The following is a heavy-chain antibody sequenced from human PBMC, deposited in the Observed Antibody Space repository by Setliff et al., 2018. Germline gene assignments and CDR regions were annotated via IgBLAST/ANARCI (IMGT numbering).Heavy chain of an antibody. CDR3: VRDSPYCVNGVCRGY. D-gene: IGHD2-21*01. CDR2: IKQDGSEK. J-gene: IGHJ4*02. Sequence: GESLKISCKGSGYTFTNYWIGWVRQAPGTGLEWLANIKQDGSEKFYVDSVKGRFTISRDNAKNSLYLQMNNLRAEDTAVYYCVRDSPYCVNGVCRGYWGQGTQVTVSS. CDR1: GYTFTNYW. V-gene: IGHV3-7*03.